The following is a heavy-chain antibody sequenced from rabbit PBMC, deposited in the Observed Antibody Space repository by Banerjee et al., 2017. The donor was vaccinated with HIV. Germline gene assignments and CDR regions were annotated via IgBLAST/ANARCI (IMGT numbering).Heavy chain of an antibody. D-gene: IGHD5-1*01. CDR3: VGAANGAYDP. Sequence: QEQLVESGGGLVKPGTSLTLTCTASGFSFSSYYMCWVRQAPGKGLEWIACIDAGRSGSTYYASWAKGRFTISKTSSTTVTLQMTSLIAADTATYFCVGAANGAYDPWVQGTLVTVS. CDR1: GFSFSSYY. CDR2: IDAGRSGST. J-gene: IGHJ2*01. V-gene: IGHV1S45*01.